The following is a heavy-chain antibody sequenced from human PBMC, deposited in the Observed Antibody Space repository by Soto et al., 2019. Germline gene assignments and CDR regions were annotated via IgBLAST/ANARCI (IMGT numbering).Heavy chain of an antibody. CDR2: ISSSSSYI. D-gene: IGHD3-16*01. CDR3: ARVPYDYQGAFDI. CDR1: GFTFSSYS. V-gene: IGHV3-21*01. Sequence: EVQLVESGGGLVKPGGSLRLSCAASGFTFSSYSMNWVRQAPGKGLEWVSSISSSSSYIYYADSVKGRFTISRDNAKNSLYLQMNSLRAEDTAVYYCARVPYDYQGAFDIWGQGTMVTVSS. J-gene: IGHJ3*02.